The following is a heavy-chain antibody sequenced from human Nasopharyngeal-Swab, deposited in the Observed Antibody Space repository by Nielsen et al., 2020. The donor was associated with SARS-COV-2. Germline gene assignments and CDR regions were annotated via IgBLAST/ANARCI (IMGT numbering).Heavy chain of an antibody. CDR2: IKSKTDGGTT. CDR1: GFTFSNAW. D-gene: IGHD3-10*01. J-gene: IGHJ6*02. V-gene: IGHV3-15*01. CDR3: TTDPSLLWFGELFYYYGMDV. Sequence: GASLKISCAASGFTFSNAWMSWVRQAPGKGLEWVGRIKSKTDGGTTDYAAPVKGRFTISRDDSKNTLYLQMNSLKTEDTAVYYCTTDPSLLWFGELFYYYGMDVWGQGTTVTVSS.